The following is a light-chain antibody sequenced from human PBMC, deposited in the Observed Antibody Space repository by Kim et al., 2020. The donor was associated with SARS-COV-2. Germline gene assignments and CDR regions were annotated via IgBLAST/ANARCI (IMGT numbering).Light chain of an antibody. V-gene: IGKV3-20*01. CDR3: QQYSSSRIT. J-gene: IGKJ5*01. CDR1: QSVSSSY. Sequence: EIVLTQSPGTLSLSPGERATLSCRASQSVSSSYLAWYQQKPGQAPRLLIYGASSRATGIPDRFSGSGSGTDFTLTISRLEPEDFAVYYCQQYSSSRITFGQATRLEIK. CDR2: GAS.